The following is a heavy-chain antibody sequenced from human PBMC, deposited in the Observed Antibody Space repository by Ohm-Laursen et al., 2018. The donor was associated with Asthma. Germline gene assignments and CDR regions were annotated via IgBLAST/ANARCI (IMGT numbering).Heavy chain of an antibody. CDR2: IYYSGST. J-gene: IGHJ4*02. Sequence: SETLSLTCTVSGDAISSYYWSWIRPPPGKGLEWIGYIYYSGSTNYNPSLKSRVTISVDTSKNQFSLKLSSVTAAGTAVYYCARLIYYYDSSGYHYFDYWGQGTLVTVSS. D-gene: IGHD3-22*01. CDR3: ARLIYYYDSSGYHYFDY. V-gene: IGHV4-59*01. CDR1: GDAISSYY.